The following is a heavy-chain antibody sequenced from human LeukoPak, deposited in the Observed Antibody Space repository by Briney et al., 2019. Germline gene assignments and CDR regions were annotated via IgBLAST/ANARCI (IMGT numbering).Heavy chain of an antibody. CDR3: AKAMLRIVVVPAADY. CDR1: GFPFTIYG. Sequence: PGGPLRLPCAPRGFPFTIYGMHWAPPAPGKGGGGGGVISYDGSNKYYADSVKGRFTISRDNSKNTLYLQMNSLRAEDTAVYYFAKAMLRIVVVPAADYWGQGTLVTVSS. V-gene: IGHV3-30*18. CDR2: ISYDGSNK. D-gene: IGHD2-2*01. J-gene: IGHJ4*02.